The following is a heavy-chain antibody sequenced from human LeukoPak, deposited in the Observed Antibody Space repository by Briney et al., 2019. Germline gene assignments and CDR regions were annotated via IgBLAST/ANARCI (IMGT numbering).Heavy chain of an antibody. D-gene: IGHD3-16*01. CDR1: GGSFSGYY. V-gene: IGHV4-34*01. CDR3: ARGLYSYYYYMDV. Sequence: SETLSLTCAVYGGSFSGYYWSWIRQPPGKGLEWIGEINHSGSTNYNPSLKSRVTISVDTSKNQLSLKLSSVTAADTAVYYCARGLYSYYYYMDVWGKGTTVTVSS. CDR2: INHSGST. J-gene: IGHJ6*03.